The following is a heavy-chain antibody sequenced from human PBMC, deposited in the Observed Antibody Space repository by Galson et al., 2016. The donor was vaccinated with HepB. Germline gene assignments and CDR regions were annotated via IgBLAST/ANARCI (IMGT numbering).Heavy chain of an antibody. D-gene: IGHD6-13*01. CDR3: ASGVFSRWYFFDF. V-gene: IGHV3-9*01. CDR2: ISWTSGSL. CDR1: GFTFDDFA. J-gene: IGHJ4*02. Sequence: SLRLSCAASGFTFDDFAMHWVRQPPGKGLEWVSSISWTSGSLHYDDSVKGRFTISIDNAKNSLYLPISSLRPEDTAFYYCASGVFSRWYFFDFWGQGTLVMFSS.